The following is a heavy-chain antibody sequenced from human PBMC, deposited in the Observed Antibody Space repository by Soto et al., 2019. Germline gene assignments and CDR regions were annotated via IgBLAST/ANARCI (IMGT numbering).Heavy chain of an antibody. J-gene: IGHJ5*02. CDR3: ARSPTRTNYADYFDP. CDR2: IYSGGGT. V-gene: IGHV3-66*01. D-gene: IGHD4-17*01. CDR1: GFTVSNNY. Sequence: EVQLVESGGGLVQPGGSLRLSCAASGFTVSNNYMSWVRQAPGKGLEYVSVIYSGGGTYYADSVKGRFTISRDNSKNTLYLQMNSLGAEDTAVYYCARSPTRTNYADYFDPWGQGTPVTVSS.